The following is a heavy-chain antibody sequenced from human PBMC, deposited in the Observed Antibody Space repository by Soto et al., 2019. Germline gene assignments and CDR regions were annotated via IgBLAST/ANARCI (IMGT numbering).Heavy chain of an antibody. Sequence: PSETLSLTCTVSGGSISSSSYYWGWIRQPPGKGLEWIGSIYYSGSTYYNPSLKSRVTISVDTSKNQFSLKLSSVTAADTAVYYCARLLKIGMAPCLFALWCQGTLVSVSS. CDR2: IYYSGST. J-gene: IGHJ2*01. D-gene: IGHD1-26*01. V-gene: IGHV4-39*01. CDR1: GGSISSSSYY. CDR3: ARLLKIGMAPCLFAL.